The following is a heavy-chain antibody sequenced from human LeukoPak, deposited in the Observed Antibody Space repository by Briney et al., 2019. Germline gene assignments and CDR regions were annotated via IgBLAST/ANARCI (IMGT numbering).Heavy chain of an antibody. Sequence: SETLSLTCAVSGGSISSGGYSWSWIRQPPGKGLEWIGYIYHSGSSYYNPSPKSRVTISVDTSKNQFSLKLSSATAADTAVYYCARVDWNYVPDYWGQGTLVTVSS. CDR3: ARVDWNYVPDY. CDR1: GGSISSGGYS. CDR2: IYHSGSS. V-gene: IGHV4-30-2*01. J-gene: IGHJ4*02. D-gene: IGHD1-7*01.